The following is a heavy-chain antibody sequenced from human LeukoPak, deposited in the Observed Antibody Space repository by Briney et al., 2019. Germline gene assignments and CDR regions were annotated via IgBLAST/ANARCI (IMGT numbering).Heavy chain of an antibody. CDR2: ISPYNGNT. CDR1: GYTFTSYG. Sequence: GASVKVSCKASGYTFTSYGISWVRQAPGQGLEWMGWISPYNGNTNYAQKLQGRVTMTTDTSTSTAYMELRSLRSDDTAVYYCARITLQTYGGIAVAGTTDYWGQGTLVTVSS. J-gene: IGHJ4*02. V-gene: IGHV1-18*01. CDR3: ARITLQTYGGIAVAGTTDY. D-gene: IGHD6-19*01.